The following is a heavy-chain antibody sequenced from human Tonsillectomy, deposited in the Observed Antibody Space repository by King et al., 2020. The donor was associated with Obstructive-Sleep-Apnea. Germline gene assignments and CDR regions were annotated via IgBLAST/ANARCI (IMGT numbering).Heavy chain of an antibody. Sequence: QLVQSGGVVVQPGGSLRLSCAASGFTFEDYTTHWVRQAPGKGLEWVSLISWCGGRSYYADSVKGRFTISREKSKKSLYLQMNSLRTEDTALYYCAKDIGLRYFDWLLPHDAFDIWGQGTMVTVSS. D-gene: IGHD3-9*01. CDR2: ISWCGGRS. J-gene: IGHJ3*02. CDR3: AKDIGLRYFDWLLPHDAFDI. V-gene: IGHV3-43*01. CDR1: GFTFEDYT.